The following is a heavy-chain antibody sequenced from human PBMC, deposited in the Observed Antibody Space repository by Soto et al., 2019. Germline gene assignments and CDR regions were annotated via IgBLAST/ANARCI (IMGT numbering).Heavy chain of an antibody. CDR1: GGSISSYY. Sequence: PSETLSLTCTVSGGSISSYYWSWIRQPPGKGLEWIGYIYYSGSTNYNPSLKSRVTISVDTSKNQFSLKLSSVTAADTAVYYCARGGSIAAADWFDPWGQGTLVTVSS. CDR2: IYYSGST. D-gene: IGHD6-13*01. CDR3: ARGGSIAAADWFDP. V-gene: IGHV4-59*01. J-gene: IGHJ5*02.